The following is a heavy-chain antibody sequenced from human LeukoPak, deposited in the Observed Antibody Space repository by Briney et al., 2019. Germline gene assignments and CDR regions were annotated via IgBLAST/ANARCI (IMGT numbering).Heavy chain of an antibody. CDR1: GGSFSGYY. V-gene: IGHV4-34*01. CDR3: MRLNTYGLYLDY. Sequence: PSETLSLTCAVYGGSFSGYYWSWIRQPPGKGLEWIGEINHSGNTNYNPSLKSRVTISVDTSKNHFSLNLRSVTAADTAIYYCMRLNTYGLYLDYWGQGRLVTVSS. CDR2: INHSGNT. D-gene: IGHD3-10*01. J-gene: IGHJ4*02.